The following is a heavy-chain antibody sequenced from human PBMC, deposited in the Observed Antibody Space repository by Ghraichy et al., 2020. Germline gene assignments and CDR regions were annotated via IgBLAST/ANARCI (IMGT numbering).Heavy chain of an antibody. Sequence: GGSLRLSCAASGCTFSSYGMHWVRQAPGKGLEWVAIIRYDGSDKYYADSVKGRFTISRDNSKNTLYLQMNSLRTEDTALYYCAKERRTDAYYFDSWGHGTLVTVSS. CDR3: AKERRTDAYYFDS. CDR1: GCTFSSYG. CDR2: IRYDGSDK. J-gene: IGHJ4*01. V-gene: IGHV3-30*02.